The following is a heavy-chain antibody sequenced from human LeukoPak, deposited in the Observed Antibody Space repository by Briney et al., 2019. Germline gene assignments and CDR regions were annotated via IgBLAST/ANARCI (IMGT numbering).Heavy chain of an antibody. CDR2: IYYSGST. D-gene: IGHD5-18*01. J-gene: IGHJ3*02. Sequence: PSETLSLTCTVSGGSISSSSYYWGWIRQPPGKGLEWIGNIYYSGSTYYNPSLKSRVSISVDTSKKHFSLRLSSVTAADTAVYYCAILGGYSYGYSGAFDIWGQGTMVTVSS. V-gene: IGHV4-39*02. CDR3: AILGGYSYGYSGAFDI. CDR1: GGSISSSSYY.